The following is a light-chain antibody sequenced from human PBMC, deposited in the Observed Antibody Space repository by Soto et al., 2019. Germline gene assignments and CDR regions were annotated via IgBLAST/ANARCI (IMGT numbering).Light chain of an antibody. V-gene: IGKV3-15*01. Sequence: EIVMTQSPATLSVSPGERATLSCRASQSVSNNLAWYQKKPGQAPRLLIYGASTRATGIPARFSGGGSGTEFTLTISSLQSEDFAVYYCQQYNNWWTFGKGTRVEI. CDR3: QQYNNWWT. J-gene: IGKJ1*01. CDR2: GAS. CDR1: QSVSNN.